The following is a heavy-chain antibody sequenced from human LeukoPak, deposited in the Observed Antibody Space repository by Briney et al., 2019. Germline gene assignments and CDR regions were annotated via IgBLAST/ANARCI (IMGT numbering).Heavy chain of an antibody. CDR3: ARVGGSGSCDY. CDR2: IYTSGST. V-gene: IGHV4-59*10. CDR1: GGSFSSYY. Sequence: SETLSLTCAVYGGSFSSYYWSWIRQPAGKGLEWIGRIYTSGSTNYNPSLKSRVTMSVDTSKNQFSLKLSSVTAADTAVYYCARVGGSGSCDYWGQGTLVTVSS. J-gene: IGHJ4*02. D-gene: IGHD3-10*01.